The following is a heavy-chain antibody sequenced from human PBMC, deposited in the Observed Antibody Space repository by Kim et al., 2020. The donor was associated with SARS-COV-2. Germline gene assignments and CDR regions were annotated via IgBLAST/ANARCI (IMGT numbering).Heavy chain of an antibody. D-gene: IGHD6-13*01. CDR3: AASGYSSSLLGYFDY. CDR2: IYSGGST. CDR1: GFTVSSNY. Sequence: GGSLRLSCAASGFTVSSNYMSWVRQAPGKGLEWVSVIYSGGSTYYADSVKGRFTISRDNSKNTLYLQMNSLRAEDTAVYYCAASGYSSSLLGYFDYWGQGTLVTVSS. J-gene: IGHJ4*02. V-gene: IGHV3-53*01.